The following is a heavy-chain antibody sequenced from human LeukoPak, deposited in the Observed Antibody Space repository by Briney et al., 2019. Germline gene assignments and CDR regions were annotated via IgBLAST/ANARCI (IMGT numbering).Heavy chain of an antibody. D-gene: IGHD3-10*01. J-gene: IGHJ4*02. CDR1: GFTFSSYG. Sequence: QPGGSLRLSCAASGFTFSSYGMHWVRQAPGKGPEWVAVIWYDGSNKYYADSVKGRFTISRDNSKNTLYLQMNSLRAEDTAVYYCARYGSGSTIDYWGQGTLVTVSS. CDR3: ARYGSGSTIDY. CDR2: IWYDGSNK. V-gene: IGHV3-33*01.